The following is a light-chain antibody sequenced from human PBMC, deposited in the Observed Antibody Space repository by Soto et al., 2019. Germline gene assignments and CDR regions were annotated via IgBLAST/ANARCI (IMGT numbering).Light chain of an antibody. J-gene: IGLJ1*01. CDR3: QSYDSSLSALYV. V-gene: IGLV1-40*01. Sequence: VLTQPPSVSGAPGQRVTISCTGSSSNIGAGYDVHWYQQLPGTAPKLLIYGNSNRPSGVPDRFSGSKSGTSASLAITGLQAEDEADYYCQSYDSSLSALYVFGTGTKVTV. CDR1: SSNIGAGYD. CDR2: GNS.